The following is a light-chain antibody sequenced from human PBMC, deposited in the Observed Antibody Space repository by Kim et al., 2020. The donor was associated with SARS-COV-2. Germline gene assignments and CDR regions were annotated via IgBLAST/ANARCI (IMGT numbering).Light chain of an antibody. J-gene: IGLJ2*01. CDR1: SLRSYY. CDR3: KFRDTSGYHLV. CDR2: AKN. V-gene: IGLV3-19*01. Sequence: SSELTQDPAESVALGQTVRITCQGDSLRSYYASWYQKKPGQAPVLVIYAKNNRPSGIPDRFSGSSSGNTASLTITGAQAEDEADYYCKFRDTSGYHLVFG.